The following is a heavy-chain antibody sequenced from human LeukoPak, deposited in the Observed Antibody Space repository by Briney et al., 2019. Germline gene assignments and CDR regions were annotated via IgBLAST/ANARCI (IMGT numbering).Heavy chain of an antibody. D-gene: IGHD2-8*01. CDR3: AGAYCTNGVCYGNWFDP. Sequence: SSETLSLTCTVSGGSISSYYWSWIRQPPGKGLGWIGYIYYSGSTNYNPSLKSRVTISVDTSKNQFSLKLSSVTAADTAVYYCAGAYCTNGVCYGNWFDPWGQGTLVTVSS. CDR1: GGSISSYY. V-gene: IGHV4-59*01. CDR2: IYYSGST. J-gene: IGHJ5*02.